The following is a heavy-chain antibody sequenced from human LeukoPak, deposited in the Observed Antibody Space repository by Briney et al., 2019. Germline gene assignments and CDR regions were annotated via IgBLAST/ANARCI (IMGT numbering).Heavy chain of an antibody. CDR3: ARGGTYYYDSRTFDY. CDR2: IYYNGNT. CDR1: GGSISSGSYY. D-gene: IGHD3-22*01. V-gene: IGHV4-39*01. Sequence: SSETLSLTCTVSGGSISSGSYYWSWIRQPPGKGLEWIGSIYYNGNTYYNPSLKSRVTISVDTSKNQFSLKLSSVTAADTAVYYCARGGTYYYDSRTFDYWGQGTLVTVSS. J-gene: IGHJ4*02.